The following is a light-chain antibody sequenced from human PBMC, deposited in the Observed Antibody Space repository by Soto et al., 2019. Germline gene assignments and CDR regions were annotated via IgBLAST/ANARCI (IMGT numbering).Light chain of an antibody. Sequence: EIVLTQSPVTLSLSPGERATLSCRASQTLSNSFIAWYQQKPGQAPRLLIYDTSSRATGVPDRYSASGSGTDFTLTISRLEPEDFAVFFCQQYGTSEITFGQGTQLEIK. CDR2: DTS. CDR1: QTLSNSF. J-gene: IGKJ5*01. V-gene: IGKV3-20*01. CDR3: QQYGTSEIT.